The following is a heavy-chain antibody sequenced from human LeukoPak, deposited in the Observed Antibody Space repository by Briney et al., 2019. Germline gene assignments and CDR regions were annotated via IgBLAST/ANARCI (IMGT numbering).Heavy chain of an antibody. D-gene: IGHD1-26*01. CDR2: FDPEDGET. Sequence: ASVKVSCKVSGYTLTELSMHWVRQAPGKGLEWMGGFDPEDGETIYAQKFQGRVTMTEDTSTDTAYMELSSLRSEDTAVYYCSTVGLGRSYYFDYWGQGTLVTVSS. V-gene: IGHV1-24*01. CDR3: STVGLGRSYYFDY. J-gene: IGHJ4*02. CDR1: GYTLTELS.